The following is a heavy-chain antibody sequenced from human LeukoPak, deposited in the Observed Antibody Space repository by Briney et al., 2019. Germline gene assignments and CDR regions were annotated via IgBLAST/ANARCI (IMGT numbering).Heavy chain of an antibody. CDR2: ISSSSSTI. J-gene: IGHJ4*02. V-gene: IGHV3-48*01. Sequence: PGGSLRLSCAASGFTFSSYSMNWVRQAPGKGLEWVSYISSSSSTIYYADSVKGRFTISRDNAKNSLYLQMNSLRAEDTAVYYRARDEGGIAVAGTLLWGQGTLVTVSS. CDR3: ARDEGGIAVAGTLL. CDR1: GFTFSSYS. D-gene: IGHD6-19*01.